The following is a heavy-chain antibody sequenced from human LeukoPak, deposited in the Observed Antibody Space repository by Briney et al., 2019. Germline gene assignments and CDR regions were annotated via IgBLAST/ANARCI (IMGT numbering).Heavy chain of an antibody. CDR3: ARDGYCSGGSCYPPERFYYYYGMDV. Sequence: GASVKVSCKASGYTFTGYYMHWVRQAPGQGLEWMGWINPNSGGTNYAQKFQGWVTMTRDTSISTAYMELSRLRSDDTAVYYCARDGYCSGGSCYPPERFYYYYGMDVWGQGTTVTVSS. CDR1: GYTFTGYY. D-gene: IGHD2-15*01. CDR2: INPNSGGT. J-gene: IGHJ6*02. V-gene: IGHV1-2*04.